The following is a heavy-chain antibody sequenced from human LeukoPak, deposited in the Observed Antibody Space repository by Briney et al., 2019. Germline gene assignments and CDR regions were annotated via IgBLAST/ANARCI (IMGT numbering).Heavy chain of an antibody. CDR2: INPNSGGT. Sequence: ASVKVSCKASGYTFTSYYMHWVRQAPGQGLEWMGWINPNSGGTNCAQKFQGRVTMTRDTSISTAYMELSRLRSDDTAVYYCARVSRITIFGVAKYNWFDPWGQGTLVTVSS. J-gene: IGHJ5*02. CDR3: ARVSRITIFGVAKYNWFDP. D-gene: IGHD3-3*01. V-gene: IGHV1-2*02. CDR1: GYTFTSYY.